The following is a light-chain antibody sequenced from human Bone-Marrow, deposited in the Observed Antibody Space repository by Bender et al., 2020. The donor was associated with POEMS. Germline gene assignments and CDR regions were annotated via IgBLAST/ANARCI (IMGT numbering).Light chain of an antibody. J-gene: IGLJ3*02. CDR1: ALPKNH. V-gene: IGLV3-10*01. CDR3: YSAADNNLGV. Sequence: SSELTQPPSVSVSPGQTARITCSGDALPKNHAFWYQQKSGQAPLLVIYEDTKRPSGIPERFSGSSSGTMATLTISGAQVEDEADYYCYSAADNNLGVFGGGTKLTVL. CDR2: EDT.